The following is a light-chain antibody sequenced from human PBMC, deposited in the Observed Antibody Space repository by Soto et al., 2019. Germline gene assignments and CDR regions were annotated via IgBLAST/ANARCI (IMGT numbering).Light chain of an antibody. V-gene: IGKV1-9*01. CDR1: QGISSY. Sequence: DIQLTQSPSFLSASVGDRVTITCRASQGISSYLAWCQQKPGKAPKLLIYAAPTLQSGVPSRFSGSTSGTEFTLTISSLQPEDFATYYCQQYDSSSPTFGQGTKLEIK. CDR2: AAP. J-gene: IGKJ2*01. CDR3: QQYDSSSPT.